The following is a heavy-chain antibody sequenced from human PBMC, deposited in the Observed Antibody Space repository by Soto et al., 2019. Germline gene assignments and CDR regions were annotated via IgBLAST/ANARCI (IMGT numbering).Heavy chain of an antibody. CDR1: GYTFISYG. Sequence: QVQLVQSGAEVKKPGASVKVSCKASGYTFISYGISWVRQAPGQGLEWMGWISSYNGNTNYAQKLQGRVTMTPDTSTTTAYMELGSLRSDDTAVYYCARDRPTSSIRARDYYYSMDVWGQGTTVTVAS. CDR2: ISSYNGNT. V-gene: IGHV1-18*01. CDR3: ARDRPTSSIRARDYYYSMDV. D-gene: IGHD6-6*01. J-gene: IGHJ6*02.